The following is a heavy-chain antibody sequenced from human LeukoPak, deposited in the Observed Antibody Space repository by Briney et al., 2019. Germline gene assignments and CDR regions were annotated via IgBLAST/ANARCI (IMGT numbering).Heavy chain of an antibody. CDR3: ATVRTYGDYAMNY. J-gene: IGHJ4*02. CDR2: IYPGDSDT. CDR1: GYSFPSYW. V-gene: IGHV5-51*01. Sequence: GESLKISCKGSGYSFPSYWIGWVRQMPGKGLEWMGTIYPGDSDTRYSPSFQGQVTISADKSISTAYLQWSSLKASDTGMYYCATVRTYGDYAMNYWGQGTLVTVSS. D-gene: IGHD4-17*01.